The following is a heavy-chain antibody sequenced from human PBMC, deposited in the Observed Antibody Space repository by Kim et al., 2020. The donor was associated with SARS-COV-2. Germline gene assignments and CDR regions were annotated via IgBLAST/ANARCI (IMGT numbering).Heavy chain of an antibody. CDR2: LSPYTGDT. D-gene: IGHD1-26*01. V-gene: IGHV1-18*01. J-gene: IGHJ4*02. CDR3: ARDLGAFYSGSDY. CDR1: GYSFTTYG. Sequence: ASVKVSCQTSGYSFTTYGISWVRQAPGQGLEWMGWLSPYTGDTNSAEKFQGRLTLTTDTPKRTAYMELRSLTSDDTAVYYCARDLGAFYSGSDYWGPGTLVSVSS.